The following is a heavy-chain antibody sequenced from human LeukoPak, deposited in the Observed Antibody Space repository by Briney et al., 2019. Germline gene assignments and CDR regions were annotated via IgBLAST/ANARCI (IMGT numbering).Heavy chain of an antibody. Sequence: KSGGSLRLSCTASGXXXXXAXMFWVRQAPGXGLXXXXXXKSKAXXXXXXXXXXXXXXXXXSRXDSKNXQYXQMNSLKSEDTAVXXCATRPLANGDYPLDFWGQGTLVTVSS. D-gene: IGHD4-17*01. V-gene: IGHV3-15*07. CDR2: XKSKAXXXXX. CDR3: ATRPLANGDYPLDF. CDR1: GXXXXXAX. J-gene: IGHJ4*02.